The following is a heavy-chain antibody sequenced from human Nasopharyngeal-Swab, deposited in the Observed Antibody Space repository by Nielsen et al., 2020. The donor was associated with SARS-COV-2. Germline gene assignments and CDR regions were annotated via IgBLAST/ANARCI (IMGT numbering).Heavy chain of an antibody. CDR3: AKMIKASHDTLIDY. Sequence: GESLKISCAASGFTFSNYGMHWVRQAPGKGLEWVAAISYDGSKKYFTDSVRVRCSISRDNSKNTLFLHVNSLRPEDTAVYYCAKMIKASHDTLIDYWGLGTLVTVST. J-gene: IGHJ4*02. V-gene: IGHV3-30*18. CDR2: ISYDGSKK. CDR1: GFTFSNYG. D-gene: IGHD3-16*01.